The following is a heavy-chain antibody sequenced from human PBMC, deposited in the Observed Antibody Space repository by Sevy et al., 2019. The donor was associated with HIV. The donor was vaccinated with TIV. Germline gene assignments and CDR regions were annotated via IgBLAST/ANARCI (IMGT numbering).Heavy chain of an antibody. J-gene: IGHJ6*02. Sequence: GGSLRLSCAASGFTFSSYEMNWVRQVPGKGLEWVSGISWNSRNIGYADSVKGRFTISRDNARHFVYLEMNSLRPEDTAFYYCAKDINRGCDGVNCYSYYYYFYGLDVWGQGTTVTVSS. V-gene: IGHV3-9*01. CDR3: AKDINRGCDGVNCYSYYYYFYGLDV. CDR2: ISWNSRNI. CDR1: GFTFSSYE. D-gene: IGHD2-21*01.